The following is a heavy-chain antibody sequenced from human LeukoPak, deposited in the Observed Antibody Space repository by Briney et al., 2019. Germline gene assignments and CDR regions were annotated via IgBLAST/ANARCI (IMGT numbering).Heavy chain of an antibody. V-gene: IGHV4-39*07. CDR1: GGSISSSSYY. Sequence: PSETLSLTCTVSGGSISSSSYYWGWIRQPPGKGLEWIGSIYYSGSTYYNPSLKSRVTISVDTSKNQFSLKLSSVTAADTAVYYCARVGGDTVTTFYYYMDVWGKGTTVTVSS. CDR2: IYYSGST. J-gene: IGHJ6*03. D-gene: IGHD4-11*01. CDR3: ARVGGDTVTTFYYYMDV.